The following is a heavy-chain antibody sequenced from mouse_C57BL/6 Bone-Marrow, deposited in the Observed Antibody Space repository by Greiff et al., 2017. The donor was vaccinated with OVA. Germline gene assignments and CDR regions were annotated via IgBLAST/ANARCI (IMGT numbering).Heavy chain of an antibody. Sequence: EVKLMESGGGLVQPGESLKLSCESNEYEFPSYDMPWVRQTPEKRLELVADINSDGGSTYYPDTMERRFIISRDNTKKTLYLQMSSLRSEDTALYYCARLGVGYEGGFADWGKGTPVTVSA. CDR3: ARLGVGYEGGFAD. CDR1: EYEFPSYD. CDR2: INSDGGST. V-gene: IGHV5-2*01. J-gene: IGHJ3*01. D-gene: IGHD2-2*01.